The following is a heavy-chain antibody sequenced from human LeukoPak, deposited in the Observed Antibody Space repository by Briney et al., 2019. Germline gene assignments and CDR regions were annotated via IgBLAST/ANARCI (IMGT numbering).Heavy chain of an antibody. V-gene: IGHV3-48*02. J-gene: IGHJ3*02. CDR1: GFTFSSYS. CDR2: INGTSSII. CDR3: ARGTWDGDRTFDI. D-gene: IGHD5-24*01. Sequence: GGSLRLSCAAYGFTFSSYSMNWVRQPPGKGLEWISYINGTSSIIYYTPSVKGRFTISRDNGKYYLYLQMNSLRDDDTAVYFCARGTWDGDRTFDIWGQGAMVTVSS.